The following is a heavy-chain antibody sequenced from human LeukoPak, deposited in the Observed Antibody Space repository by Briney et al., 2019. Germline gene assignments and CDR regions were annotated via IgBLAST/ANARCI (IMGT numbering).Heavy chain of an antibody. CDR2: ISSSGSTI. V-gene: IGHV3-48*03. CDR3: ARYSEVYYYVDV. CDR1: GFTFSSYE. J-gene: IGHJ6*03. D-gene: IGHD2-21*01. Sequence: PGGSLRLSCAASGFTFSSYEMNWVRQAPGKGLEWVSYISSSGSTIYYADSVKGRFIISRDDAKKSMYLQMNSLRVEDTAVYFCARYSEVYYYVDVWGTGTTVTVSS.